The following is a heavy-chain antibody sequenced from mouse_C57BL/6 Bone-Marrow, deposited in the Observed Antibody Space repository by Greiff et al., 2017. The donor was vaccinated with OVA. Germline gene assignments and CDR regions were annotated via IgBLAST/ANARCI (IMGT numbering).Heavy chain of an antibody. CDR3: ARVFYYYGSSLYAMDY. CDR1: GFTFSDYY. D-gene: IGHD1-1*01. V-gene: IGHV5-16*01. CDR2: INYDGSST. Sequence: EVQRVESEGGLVQPGSSMKLSCTASGFTFSDYYMAWVRQVPEKGLEWVANINYDGSSTYYLDSLKSRFIISRDNAKNILYLQMSSLKSEDTATYYCARVFYYYGSSLYAMDYWGQGTSVTVSS. J-gene: IGHJ4*01.